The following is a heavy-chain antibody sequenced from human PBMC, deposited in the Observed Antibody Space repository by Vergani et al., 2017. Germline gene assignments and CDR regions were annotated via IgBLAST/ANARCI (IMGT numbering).Heavy chain of an antibody. J-gene: IGHJ5*02. D-gene: IGHD2-2*02. Sequence: QVQLQESGPGLVKPSETLSLTCTVSGYSISSSYYWSWIRQPPXKGLEWIGYIYYSGSTNYNPSLKSRVTISVDTSKNQFSLKLSSVTAADTAVYYCASAFQSGYCSSTSCYRGDWFDPWGQGTLVTVSS. V-gene: IGHV4-61*01. CDR1: GYSISSSYY. CDR2: IYYSGST. CDR3: ASAFQSGYCSSTSCYRGDWFDP.